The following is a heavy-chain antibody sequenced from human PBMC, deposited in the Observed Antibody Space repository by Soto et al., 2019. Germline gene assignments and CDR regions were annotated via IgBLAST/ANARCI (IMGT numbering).Heavy chain of an antibody. D-gene: IGHD2-2*01. V-gene: IGHV1-8*01. Sequence: QEQLVQSGTEVKKPGASVKVSCKASGYTFTKYDINWVRQATGQGLEWMGWMNPNSGNTGYAQKFQGRVTMTRNTSISTAYMELDSLRSDDTAVYYCTRGPAGCRDSHCYANNWFGPWGQGTLVTVSS. J-gene: IGHJ5*02. CDR2: MNPNSGNT. CDR3: TRGPAGCRDSHCYANNWFGP. CDR1: GYTFTKYD.